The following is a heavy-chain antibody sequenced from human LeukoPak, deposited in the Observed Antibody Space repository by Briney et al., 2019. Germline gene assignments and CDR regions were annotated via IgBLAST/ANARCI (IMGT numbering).Heavy chain of an antibody. Sequence: PGGSLRLSCAASGFTFSSYWMSWVRQAPGKGLEWVANIRQDGSEKYYVDSVKGRITISRDNAKNSLYLQMNSLRAEDTAVYYCARVGPTCSGNICYFAFDIWGQGTMVTVSS. CDR3: ARVGPTCSGNICYFAFDI. CDR2: IRQDGSEK. D-gene: IGHD2-15*01. J-gene: IGHJ3*02. CDR1: GFTFSSYW. V-gene: IGHV3-7*01.